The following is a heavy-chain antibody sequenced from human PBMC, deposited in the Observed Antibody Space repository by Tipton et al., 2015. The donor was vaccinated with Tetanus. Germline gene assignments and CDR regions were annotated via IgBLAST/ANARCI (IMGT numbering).Heavy chain of an antibody. J-gene: IGHJ4*02. CDR3: ARGVTDGYNRRFDY. V-gene: IGHV4-34*01. CDR1: GGSFSSFY. CDR2: INHRGGT. D-gene: IGHD5-24*01. Sequence: LVKPTETLSLTCAVSGGSFSSFYWSWIRQPPGKGLEWIGEINHRGGTSYNPSLKSRATISVDTSKNQFSLKLRSVTAADTAVYYCARGVTDGYNRRFDYWGQGTLVAVSP.